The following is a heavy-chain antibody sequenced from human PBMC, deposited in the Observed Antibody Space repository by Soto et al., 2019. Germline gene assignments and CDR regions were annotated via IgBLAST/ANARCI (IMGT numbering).Heavy chain of an antibody. CDR2: ISGSGGST. D-gene: IGHD6-13*01. J-gene: IGHJ4*02. V-gene: IGHV3-23*01. CDR3: AKAIYSSSWTGPDY. Sequence: GGSLRLSCGASGFTFSSYAMSWVRQAPGKGLEWVSAISGSGGSTYYADSVKGRFTISRDNSKNTLYLQMNSLRAEDTAVYYCAKAIYSSSWTGPDYWGQGTLVTVSS. CDR1: GFTFSSYA.